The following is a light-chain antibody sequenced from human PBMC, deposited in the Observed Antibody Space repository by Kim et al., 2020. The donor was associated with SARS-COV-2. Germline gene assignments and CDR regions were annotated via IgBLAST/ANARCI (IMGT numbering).Light chain of an antibody. Sequence: QAGLTQPPSVSKGLRQTATLTCTGNSNNVGNQGAAWLQQHQGHPPKLLSYRNNNRPSVISERLSASRSGNTASLTITGLQPEDEADYYCSAWDGSLSARVFGGGTQLTVL. J-gene: IGLJ3*02. CDR1: SNNVGNQG. CDR3: SAWDGSLSARV. V-gene: IGLV10-54*01. CDR2: RNN.